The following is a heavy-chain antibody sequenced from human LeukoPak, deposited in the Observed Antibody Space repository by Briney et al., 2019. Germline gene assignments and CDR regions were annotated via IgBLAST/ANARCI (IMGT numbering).Heavy chain of an antibody. CDR1: GGSITNASFY. CDR2: VYYAGTT. D-gene: IGHD5-24*01. V-gene: IGHV4-39*01. J-gene: IGHJ4*02. Sequence: PSETLSLTCTVSGGSITNASFYWGWIRQPPGKGLEWIASVYYAGTTHYNPSLESRVTIPVDTSKNQFSLKLSSVTAADTAVYYCARSRDGYFYWGQGTPVTVSS. CDR3: ARSRDGYFY.